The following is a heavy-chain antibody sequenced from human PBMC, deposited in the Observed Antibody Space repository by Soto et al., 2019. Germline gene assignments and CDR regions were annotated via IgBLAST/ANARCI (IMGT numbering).Heavy chain of an antibody. CDR1: GVSFSGYY. CDR3: ARGRRYYGMEV. CDR2: INHSGST. Sequence: QVQLQQWGAGLLKPSETLSLTCAVYGVSFSGYYWSWIRQPPGKGLEWIGEINHSGSTNYNPSLTRRVTISVDTSKNQFSLKLSSVAAADTAVYYCARGRRYYGMEVWGQGTTVTVSS. V-gene: IGHV4-34*02. J-gene: IGHJ6*02.